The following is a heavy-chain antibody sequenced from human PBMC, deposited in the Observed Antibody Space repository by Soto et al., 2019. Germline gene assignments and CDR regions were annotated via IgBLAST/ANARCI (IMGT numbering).Heavy chain of an antibody. CDR3: ASAHRSRWAPEYYGMDV. Sequence: QVQLQQWGAGLLKPSETLSLTCAVYGGSFSGYYWSWICQRPGQGMEWKGEINPSGSSNYNPCLNSRGTITVVAATNKFCPKLIAAPSAETGVNSCASAHRSRWAPEYYGMDVWRHGGTDTVSS. J-gene: IGHJ6*02. CDR2: INPSGSS. CDR1: GGSFSGYY. D-gene: IGHD1-26*01. V-gene: IGHV4-34*01.